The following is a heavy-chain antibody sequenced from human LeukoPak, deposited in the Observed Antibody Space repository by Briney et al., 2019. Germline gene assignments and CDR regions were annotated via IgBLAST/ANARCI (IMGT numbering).Heavy chain of an antibody. CDR2: ISGSGGGT. Sequence: PGGSLRLSCAVAGLTLSNYGMSWVRQAPGKGLEWVAGISGSGGGTNYADSVKGRFTISRDNPRNTLYLQMNSLRAKDTAVYFCAKRGVVIRVILVGFHKEAYYFDSWGQGALVTVSS. V-gene: IGHV3-23*01. D-gene: IGHD3-22*01. CDR3: AKRGVVIRVILVGFHKEAYYFDS. J-gene: IGHJ4*02. CDR1: GLTLSNYG.